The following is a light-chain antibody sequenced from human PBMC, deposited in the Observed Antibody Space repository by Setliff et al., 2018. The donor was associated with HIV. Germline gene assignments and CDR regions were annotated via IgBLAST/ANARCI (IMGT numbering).Light chain of an antibody. CDR3: CSYAGSSPYV. J-gene: IGLJ1*01. CDR1: SSDVGSYNL. V-gene: IGLV2-23*01. Sequence: LTQSASVSGSPGQSITISCTGTSSDVGSYNLVSWYQQHPGKAPKLLIYEGNKRPSGVSNRFYGSKSGNTASLIIPGLQAEDEADYFCCSYAGSSPYVFGTGTKVTVL. CDR2: EGN.